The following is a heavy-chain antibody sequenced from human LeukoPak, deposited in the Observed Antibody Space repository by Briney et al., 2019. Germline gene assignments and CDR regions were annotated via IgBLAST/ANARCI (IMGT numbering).Heavy chain of an antibody. CDR3: ARQGQYCSSTSCYNPGYYYYYMDV. Sequence: SETLSLTCAVYGGSFSGYYWSWIRQPPGKGLEWIGEINHSGSTNYNPSLKSRVTISVDTSKNQFSLKLSSVTAADTAVYYCARQGQYCSSTSCYNPGYYYYYMDVWGKGTTVTISS. V-gene: IGHV4-34*01. CDR1: GGSFSGYY. D-gene: IGHD2-2*01. J-gene: IGHJ6*03. CDR2: INHSGST.